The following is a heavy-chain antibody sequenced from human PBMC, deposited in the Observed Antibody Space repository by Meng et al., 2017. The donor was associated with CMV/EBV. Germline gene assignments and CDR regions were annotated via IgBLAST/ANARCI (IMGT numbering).Heavy chain of an antibody. CDR2: IYYSGST. J-gene: IGHJ4*02. CDR3: ARVRYCDSSACYQWYDF. CDR1: GGSISSYY. V-gene: IGHV4-59*01. Sequence: GSLRLSCTVSGGSISSYYWSWIRQPPGKGLEWIGYIYYSGSTNYNPSLKSRVTISVDTSKNQFSLKLSSVTAADTAVYYCARVRYCDSSACYQWYDFWGQGTLVTVSS. D-gene: IGHD2-2*01.